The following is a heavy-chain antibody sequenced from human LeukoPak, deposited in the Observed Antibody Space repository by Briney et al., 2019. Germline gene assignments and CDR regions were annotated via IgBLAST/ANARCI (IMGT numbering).Heavy chain of an antibody. CDR2: FSSGGSA. CDR1: GGSISSSSYY. Sequence: SETLSLTCIVPGGSISSSSYYWAWIRQSPGKGLEWIGTFSSGGSAYYNPSLTSRVSISKDTSDNQFSLRLYSVTAADTAVYYCARKQTGTMFDVWGQGTQVTVSS. J-gene: IGHJ4*02. CDR3: ARKQTGTMFDV. D-gene: IGHD1-7*01. V-gene: IGHV4-39*07.